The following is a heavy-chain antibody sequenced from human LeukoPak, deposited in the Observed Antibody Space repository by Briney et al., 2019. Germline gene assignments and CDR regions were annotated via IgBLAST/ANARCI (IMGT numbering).Heavy chain of an antibody. CDR2: INHSGST. V-gene: IGHV4-34*01. CDR3: ARKYSSSYPFDY. Sequence: PSETLSLTCAVYGGSFSGYYWSWIRQPPGKGLEWIGEINHSGSTNYNPSLKSRVTISVDTSKNQFSLKLSSVTAADTAVYYCARKYSSSYPFDYWGQGTLATVSS. CDR1: GGSFSGYY. J-gene: IGHJ4*02. D-gene: IGHD6-6*01.